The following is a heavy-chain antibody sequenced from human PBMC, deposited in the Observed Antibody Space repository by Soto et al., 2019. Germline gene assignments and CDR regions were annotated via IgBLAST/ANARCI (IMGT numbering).Heavy chain of an antibody. D-gene: IGHD3-10*01. Sequence: SGPTLLNPTQTLTLTCTFSWFSLSTREVGVGWIRQPPGKALEWLALIYWDDDKRYRPSLKSRLTIVKDTSKNLVILIMTNMDPEDTATYYCAHRAYYYGSGSYYTHWGQGILVTVSS. J-gene: IGHJ4*02. V-gene: IGHV2-5*02. CDR2: IYWDDDK. CDR3: AHRAYYYGSGSYYTH. CDR1: WFSLSTREVG.